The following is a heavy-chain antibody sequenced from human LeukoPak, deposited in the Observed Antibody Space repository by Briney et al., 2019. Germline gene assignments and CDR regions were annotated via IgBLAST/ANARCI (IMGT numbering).Heavy chain of an antibody. V-gene: IGHV3-30-3*01. D-gene: IGHD2-21*01. CDR1: GFTFTIHA. J-gene: IGHJ4*02. CDR2: TDGTNK. CDR3: AKDLIAGPPDYLDY. Sequence: PGRSLRLSCAASGFTFTIHAVHWVRQAPGKGLEWVAVTDGTNKFYSDSVRGRFTISGDTSKNTIYLQMNSLRPEDTAMYYCAKDLIAGPPDYLDYWGQGTLVSVSS.